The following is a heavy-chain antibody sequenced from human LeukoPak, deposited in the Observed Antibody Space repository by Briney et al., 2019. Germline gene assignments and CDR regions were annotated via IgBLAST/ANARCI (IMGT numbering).Heavy chain of an antibody. D-gene: IGHD2-2*01. V-gene: IGHV1-69*13. Sequence: GASVKVSCKASGGTFSSYAISWVRQAPGQGLEWMGGIIPIFGTANYAQKFQGRVTITADESTSTAYMELSSLRSEDTAVYYCVRYCSSTSCPDFDYWGQGTLVTVSS. CDR3: VRYCSSTSCPDFDY. CDR2: IIPIFGTA. J-gene: IGHJ4*02. CDR1: GGTFSSYA.